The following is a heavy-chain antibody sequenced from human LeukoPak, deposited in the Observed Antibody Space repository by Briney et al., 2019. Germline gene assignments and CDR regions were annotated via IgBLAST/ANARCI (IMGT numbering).Heavy chain of an antibody. CDR2: ISYDGSTK. Sequence: GGSLRLSCAASGFTFSNYGMHWVRQAPGKGLEWVTVISYDGSTKYYADSVKGRFTISRDDSKNTLYLQMNSLRAEDTAVYYCARGPAANSGNYYVGDYWGQGTLVTVSS. CDR1: GFTFSNYG. CDR3: ARGPAANSGNYYVGDY. V-gene: IGHV3-30*03. D-gene: IGHD1-26*01. J-gene: IGHJ4*02.